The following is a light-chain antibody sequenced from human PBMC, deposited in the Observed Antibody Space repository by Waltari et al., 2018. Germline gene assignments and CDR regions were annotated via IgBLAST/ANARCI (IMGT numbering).Light chain of an antibody. V-gene: IGLV1-51*02. Sequence: QSVLTQPPSVSAAPGQRVTISCSGGSSNIGNNYVSWYRQFPGTAPKLLIYENTERSSGIPGRVVGSKSGTSATLDITGRQAGDEADYYCGTWDSSLSGAVFGGGTHLTVL. CDR2: ENT. CDR3: GTWDSSLSGAV. J-gene: IGLJ7*01. CDR1: SSNIGNNY.